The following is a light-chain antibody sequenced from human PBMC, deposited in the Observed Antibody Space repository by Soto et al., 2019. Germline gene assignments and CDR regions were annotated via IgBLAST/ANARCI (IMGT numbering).Light chain of an antibody. Sequence: DIVMTQIPLSLPVTPGEPASISCRSSQSLLHSNGNTCLDWYLQRPGQSPQLLIYLGSNRASGGGARFSGSGSGTDFTLKISRVEAEDVGVYYCMQALQTPRTFGQGTKLEIK. CDR1: QSLLHSNGNTC. J-gene: IGKJ2*01. CDR2: LGS. CDR3: MQALQTPRT. V-gene: IGKV2-28*01.